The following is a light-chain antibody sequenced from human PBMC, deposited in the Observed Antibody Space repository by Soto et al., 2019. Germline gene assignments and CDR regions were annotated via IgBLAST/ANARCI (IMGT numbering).Light chain of an antibody. CDR1: SSDVGDYNY. J-gene: IGLJ2*01. CDR3: CSYTTSRTLV. Sequence: QSALTQPASVSGSPGQSITISCTGTSSDVGDYNYVSWYQQHPGKAPKLMIYDVNHRPSGVSNRFSGSKSGNTASLTISGLQAEDEAVYYCCSYTTSRTLVFGGGTKLTVL. CDR2: DVN. V-gene: IGLV2-14*01.